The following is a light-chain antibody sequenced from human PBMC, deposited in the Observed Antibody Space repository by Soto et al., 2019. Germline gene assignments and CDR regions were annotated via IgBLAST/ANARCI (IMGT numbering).Light chain of an antibody. Sequence: DIQKTESPSSLCASVRDRVSITCRASRHIAYFLNWDQRKPGKDPNLLIYAASSFQSGVSSRFSGRGSGTEFTLTIRNLQPEDFATYWCQQSYAAPVTFGGGTKVEIK. V-gene: IGKV1-39*01. CDR3: QQSYAAPVT. CDR2: AAS. J-gene: IGKJ4*01. CDR1: RHIAYF.